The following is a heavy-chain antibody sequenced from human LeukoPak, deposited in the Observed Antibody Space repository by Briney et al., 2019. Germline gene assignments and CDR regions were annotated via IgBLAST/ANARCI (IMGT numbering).Heavy chain of an antibody. Sequence: SVKVSCKASGGTFSSYAISWVRQAPGQGLEWMGGIIPIFGTANYAQKFQGRVTITADKSTSTAYMELSSLRSEGTAVYYCASRSGSYYKPRNNWFDPWGQGTLVTVSS. CDR1: GGTFSSYA. D-gene: IGHD1-26*01. V-gene: IGHV1-69*06. J-gene: IGHJ5*02. CDR2: IIPIFGTA. CDR3: ASRSGSYYKPRNNWFDP.